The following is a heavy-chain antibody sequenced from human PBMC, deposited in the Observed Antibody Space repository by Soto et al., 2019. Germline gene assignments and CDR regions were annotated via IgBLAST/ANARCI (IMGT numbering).Heavy chain of an antibody. J-gene: IGHJ4*02. V-gene: IGHV1-69*13. Sequence: SVKVSCKASGGTFSSYAISWVRQAPGQGLEWKGGIIPIFGTANYAQKFQGRVTITADESTSTAYMELSSLRSEDTAVYYCARGRIAAAGTFDYWGQGTLVTVSS. D-gene: IGHD6-13*01. CDR3: ARGRIAAAGTFDY. CDR2: IIPIFGTA. CDR1: GGTFSSYA.